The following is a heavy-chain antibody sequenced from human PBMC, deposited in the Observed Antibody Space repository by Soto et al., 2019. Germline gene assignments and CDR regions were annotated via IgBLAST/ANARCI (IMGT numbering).Heavy chain of an antibody. V-gene: IGHV3-13*01. Sequence: PGGSLRLSCAASGFTFSNYDMHWVRQVTGRGLEWVSGITTAGDTYYPDSVKGRFTISRDNSKNTLYLQMNSLRAEDTAVYYCAKARAQYYDFWSGYPVDYWGQGTLVTVSS. J-gene: IGHJ4*02. CDR2: ITTAGDT. D-gene: IGHD3-3*01. CDR1: GFTFSNYD. CDR3: AKARAQYYDFWSGYPVDY.